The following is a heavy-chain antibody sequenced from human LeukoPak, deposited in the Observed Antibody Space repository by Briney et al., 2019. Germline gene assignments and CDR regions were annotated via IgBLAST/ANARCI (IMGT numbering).Heavy chain of an antibody. CDR1: GGSISSYY. CDR3: ASMKAGTLFFDY. D-gene: IGHD6-13*01. J-gene: IGHJ4*02. Sequence: SETLSLTCTVSGGSISSYYWSWIRQPPGKGLEWIGYIYYSGSTNYNPSLKSRVTISVDTSKNQSSLKLSSVTAADTAVYYCASMKAGTLFFDYLGQGTLVTVSS. V-gene: IGHV4-59*01. CDR2: IYYSGST.